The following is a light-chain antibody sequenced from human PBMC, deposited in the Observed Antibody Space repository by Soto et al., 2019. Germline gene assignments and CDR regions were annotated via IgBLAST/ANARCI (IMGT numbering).Light chain of an antibody. CDR2: EVS. CDR1: SSDVGGYKY. J-gene: IGLJ1*01. V-gene: IGLV2-14*01. Sequence: QSALTQPASVSGSPGQSITISCTGTSSDVGGYKYVSWYQQHPDKAPKLIIFEVSNRPSGISSRFSGSKSGNTASLTISGLQAEDEADYYCSSYASRGTLVFGTGTKVTVL. CDR3: SSYASRGTLV.